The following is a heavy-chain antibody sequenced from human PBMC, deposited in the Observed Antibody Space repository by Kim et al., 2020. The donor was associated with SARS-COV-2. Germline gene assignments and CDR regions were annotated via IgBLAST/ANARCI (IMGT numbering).Heavy chain of an antibody. D-gene: IGHD1-26*01. J-gene: IGHJ4*02. Sequence: DSGKGRFSISRDNSKNTLYLQMNSLRAEDTAVYYCARDSSKVGATAYFAYWGQGTLVTVSS. V-gene: IGHV3-30*07. CDR3: ARDSSKVGATAYFAY.